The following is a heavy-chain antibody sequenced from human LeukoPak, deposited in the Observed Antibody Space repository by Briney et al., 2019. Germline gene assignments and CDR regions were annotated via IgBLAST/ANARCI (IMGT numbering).Heavy chain of an antibody. Sequence: QPGGSLRLSCAASKFTSSNYAMSWVRQAPGKGLEWVSGMSGNGDTTYYADSVKGRFTISRDNSKNTLFLQMNGLRAEDTAVYYCAKLSLSGRSQSADYWGQGTLVTVSS. D-gene: IGHD3-10*01. V-gene: IGHV3-23*01. J-gene: IGHJ4*02. CDR3: AKLSLSGRSQSADY. CDR2: MSGNGDTT. CDR1: KFTSSNYA.